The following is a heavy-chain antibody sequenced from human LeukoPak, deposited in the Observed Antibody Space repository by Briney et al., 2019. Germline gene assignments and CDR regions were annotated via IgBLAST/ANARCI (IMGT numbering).Heavy chain of an antibody. J-gene: IGHJ3*02. CDR2: IFLDSSAT. CDR3: ARRPEKFCTGRVNCQGAFDI. CDR1: EYNFNNYW. V-gene: IGHV5-51*01. Sequence: GESLKISCKGSEYNFNNYWIGWVRQMPGRGLEWMGNIFLDSSATKYSPSFQGQVTISADKSISTAYLQWSSLKASDTAMYYCARRPEKFCTGRVNCQGAFDIWGQGTMVTVSS. D-gene: IGHD2-8*02.